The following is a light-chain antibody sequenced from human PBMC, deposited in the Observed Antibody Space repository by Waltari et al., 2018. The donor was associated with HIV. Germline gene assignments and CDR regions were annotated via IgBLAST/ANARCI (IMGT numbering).Light chain of an antibody. Sequence: VMTQSPATPSVSPGDRATLSCKTSQRISTNLAWYQQKPGQVPRLLIYGASTRATGIPDRFSGSTSGTDFTLTISSLQSEDSAVYYCQQYNNWPFTFGPGTRLEIK. J-gene: IGKJ3*01. V-gene: IGKV3-15*01. CDR1: QRISTN. CDR3: QQYNNWPFT. CDR2: GAS.